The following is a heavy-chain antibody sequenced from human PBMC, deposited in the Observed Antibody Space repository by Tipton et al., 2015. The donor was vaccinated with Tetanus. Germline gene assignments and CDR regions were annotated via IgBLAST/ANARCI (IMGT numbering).Heavy chain of an antibody. D-gene: IGHD1-1*01. Sequence: LRLSCTVSGGSVRSGDYSWNWIRQPPGKGLEWLAYVSYSGRTNSNYSLKSRITISQDTSKNQFSLRLTPVTAADTAVYYCARANNEVPKKGPFDSWGQGSLVIVSS. CDR1: GGSVRSGDYS. CDR3: ARANNEVPKKGPFDS. CDR2: VSYSGRT. J-gene: IGHJ4*02. V-gene: IGHV4-61*08.